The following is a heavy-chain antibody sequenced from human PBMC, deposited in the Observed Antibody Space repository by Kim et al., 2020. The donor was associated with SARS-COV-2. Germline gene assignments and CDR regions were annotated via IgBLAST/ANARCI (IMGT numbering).Heavy chain of an antibody. CDR3: ARHYQGGVVVIAVGERNSNWFDP. Sequence: SETLSLTCTVSGGSISSSSYYWGWIRQPPGKGLEWIGSIYYSGSTYYNPSLKSRVTISVDTSKNQFSLKLSSVTAADTAVYYCARHYQGGVVVIAVGERNSNWFDPWGQGTLVTVSS. CDR2: IYYSGST. V-gene: IGHV4-39*01. J-gene: IGHJ5*02. CDR1: GGSISSSSYY. D-gene: IGHD2-21*01.